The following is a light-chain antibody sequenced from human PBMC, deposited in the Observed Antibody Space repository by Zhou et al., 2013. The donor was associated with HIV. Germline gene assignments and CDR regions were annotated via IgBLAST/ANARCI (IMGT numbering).Light chain of an antibody. V-gene: IGKV1-39*01. J-gene: IGKJ5*01. Sequence: DIQMTQSPSSLSVSVGDRVTITCQASQDISNYLNWYQHRPGKAPQLLISFASNLQSGVPSRFSGFGSGTEFSLVIRSLQPEDFTHYYCQQSYSTPPTFGQGTRLDIK. CDR2: FAS. CDR3: QQSYSTPPT. CDR1: QDISNY.